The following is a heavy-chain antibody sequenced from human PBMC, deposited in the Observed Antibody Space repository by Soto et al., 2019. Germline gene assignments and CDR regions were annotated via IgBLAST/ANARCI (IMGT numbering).Heavy chain of an antibody. V-gene: IGHV3-49*04. D-gene: IGHD6-19*01. CDR1: GFIFDDYA. Sequence: GGSLRLSCTTSGFIFDDYAMTWVRQAPGKGLEFVAQIRNEATGGTTEYAASVRGRFTISRDDSKRIAYLQMNSLRAEDTAVYYCTKWPASGQSNFEHWGQGTQVTVSS. CDR2: IRNEATGGTT. CDR3: TKWPASGQSNFEH. J-gene: IGHJ4*02.